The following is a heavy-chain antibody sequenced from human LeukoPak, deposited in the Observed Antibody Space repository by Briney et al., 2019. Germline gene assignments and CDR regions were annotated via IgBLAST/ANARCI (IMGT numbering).Heavy chain of an antibody. D-gene: IGHD1-26*01. CDR1: GFTVSSNY. V-gene: IGHV3-53*01. CDR3: AREKLSGSRVGAFDI. CDR2: IYSGGTT. J-gene: IGHJ3*02. Sequence: QSGGSLRLPCAASGFTVSSNYMSWVRQAPGKGLEWVSVIYSGGTTYYADAVKGRFTISRDNSKNTLYLQMNSLRVEDTAVYYCAREKLSGSRVGAFDIWGQGTMVTVSS.